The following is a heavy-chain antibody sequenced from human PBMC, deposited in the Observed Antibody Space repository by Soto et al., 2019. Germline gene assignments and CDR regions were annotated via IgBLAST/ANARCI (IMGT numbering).Heavy chain of an antibody. CDR3: AKPPDSSSWYLGGY. D-gene: IGHD6-13*01. Sequence: GGSLRLSCAASGFTFSSYGMHWVRQAPDKGLEWVAVISYDGSNKYYADSVKGRFTISRDNSKNTLYLQMNSLRAEDTAVYYCAKPPDSSSWYLGGYWGQGTLVTVSS. CDR2: ISYDGSNK. J-gene: IGHJ4*02. CDR1: GFTFSSYG. V-gene: IGHV3-30*18.